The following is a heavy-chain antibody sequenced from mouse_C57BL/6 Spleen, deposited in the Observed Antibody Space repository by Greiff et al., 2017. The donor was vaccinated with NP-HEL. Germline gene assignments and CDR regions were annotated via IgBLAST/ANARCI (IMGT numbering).Heavy chain of an antibody. CDR3: ARGGFITTVEGGYCDY. CDR2: ILPGSGST. V-gene: IGHV1-9*01. Sequence: VHLVESGAELMKPGASVKLSCKATGYTFTGYWIEWVKQRPGHGLEWIGEILPGSGSTNYNEKFKGKATFTADTSSNTAYMQLSSLTTEDSAIYYCARGGFITTVEGGYCDYWGQGTTLTVSS. J-gene: IGHJ2*01. D-gene: IGHD1-1*01. CDR1: GYTFTGYW.